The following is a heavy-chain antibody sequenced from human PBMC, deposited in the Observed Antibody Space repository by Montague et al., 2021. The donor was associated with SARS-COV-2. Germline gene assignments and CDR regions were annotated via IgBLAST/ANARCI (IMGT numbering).Heavy chain of an antibody. D-gene: IGHD5-12*01. CDR2: INNSGTT. Sequence: SETLSLTCTVSGASVNASYWSWIRQPPGQGLEWIGYINNSGTTNYNPSLNSRLTMSVDTSKNEFSLRLRSVTAADTAVYYCARNRCGYDSGGYNWFDPWGQGTLVTVSS. CDR1: GASVNASY. CDR3: ARNRCGYDSGGYNWFDP. V-gene: IGHV4-59*02. J-gene: IGHJ5*02.